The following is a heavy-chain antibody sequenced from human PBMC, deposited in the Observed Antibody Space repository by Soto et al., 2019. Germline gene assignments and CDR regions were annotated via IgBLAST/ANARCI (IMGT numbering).Heavy chain of an antibody. Sequence: GESLKISCKGSVYSFSNYWIAWVRQMPGKGLEWMGIIYPGDSDTRYSPSFQGQVTISVDKSISTAYLQWSSLKASDTAIYYCARHFYDYLDYWGQGILVTVSS. V-gene: IGHV5-51*01. CDR3: ARHFYDYLDY. CDR1: VYSFSNYW. D-gene: IGHD3-16*01. J-gene: IGHJ4*02. CDR2: IYPGDSDT.